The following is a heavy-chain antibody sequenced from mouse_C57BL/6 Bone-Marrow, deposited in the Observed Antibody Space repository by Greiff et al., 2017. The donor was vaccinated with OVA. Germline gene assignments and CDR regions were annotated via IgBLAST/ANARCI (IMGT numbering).Heavy chain of an antibody. J-gene: IGHJ3*01. D-gene: IGHD2-14*01. CDR3: AGEYDDLAY. Sequence: EVKLVESGGGLVKPGGSLKLSCAASGFTFSSYAMSWVRQTPEKRLEWVATISDGGSYTYFPDNVKGRFTISRDNAKNNLYLQMSHLKSEDTAMYYCAGEYDDLAYWGQGTLVTVSA. CDR1: GFTFSSYA. CDR2: ISDGGSYT. V-gene: IGHV5-4*03.